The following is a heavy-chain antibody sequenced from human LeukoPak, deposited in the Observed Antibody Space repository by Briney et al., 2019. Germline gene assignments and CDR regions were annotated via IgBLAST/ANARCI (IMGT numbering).Heavy chain of an antibody. CDR2: INPNGGGT. Sequence: GASVKVSCKASGYTFTGYYMHWVRQAPGQGLEWMGWINPNGGGTNYAQEFQGRVTMTRDTSISTAYMELSRLRSDDTAVYYCARGYDILTGYWGVEFDYWGQGTLVTVSS. CDR3: ARGYDILTGYWGVEFDY. CDR1: GYTFTGYY. V-gene: IGHV1-2*02. J-gene: IGHJ4*02. D-gene: IGHD3-9*01.